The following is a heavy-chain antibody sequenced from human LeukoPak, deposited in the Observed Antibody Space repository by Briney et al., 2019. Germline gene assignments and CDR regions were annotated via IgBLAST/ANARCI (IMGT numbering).Heavy chain of an antibody. J-gene: IGHJ4*02. CDR1: GFTFSGYA. D-gene: IGHD3-3*01. CDR2: ISYDGSNK. Sequence: SGGSLRLSCAASGFTFSGYAMHWVRQAPGKGLEWVAVISYDGSNKYYADSVKGRFTISRDNSKNTLYLQMNSLRAEDTAVYYCARGLEWFFNDYWGQGTLATVSS. CDR3: ARGLEWFFNDY. V-gene: IGHV3-30-3*01.